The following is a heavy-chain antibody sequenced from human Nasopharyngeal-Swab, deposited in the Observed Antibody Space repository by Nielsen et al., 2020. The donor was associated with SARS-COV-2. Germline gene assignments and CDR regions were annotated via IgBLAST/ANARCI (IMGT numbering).Heavy chain of an antibody. V-gene: IGHV3-11*01. J-gene: IGHJ6*02. Sequence: SCAASGFTFSYYYMSLIRPAPGKGLEWVSYISSSGSTIYYADSVKGRFTISRDNAKKSLYLQMNSLRAEDTAVYYCARDRHGDDSRNYYYGMDVWGQGTTVSVSS. CDR3: ARDRHGDDSRNYYYGMDV. CDR1: GFTFSYYY. CDR2: ISSSGSTI. D-gene: IGHD4-23*01.